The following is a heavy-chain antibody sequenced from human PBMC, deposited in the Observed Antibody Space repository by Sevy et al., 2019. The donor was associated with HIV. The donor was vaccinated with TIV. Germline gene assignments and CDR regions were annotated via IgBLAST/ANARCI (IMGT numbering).Heavy chain of an antibody. CDR2: INPSGGST. D-gene: IGHD6-13*01. CDR3: ARDHVAAAVYYYYYGMDV. V-gene: IGHV1-46*03. CDR1: GYTFTSYY. Sequence: ASVKVSRKASGYTFTSYYMHWVRQAPGQGLEWMGIINPSGGSTSYAQKFQGRVTMTRDTSTSTVYMELSSLRSEDTAVYYCARDHVAAAVYYYYYGMDVWGQGTTVTVSS. J-gene: IGHJ6*02.